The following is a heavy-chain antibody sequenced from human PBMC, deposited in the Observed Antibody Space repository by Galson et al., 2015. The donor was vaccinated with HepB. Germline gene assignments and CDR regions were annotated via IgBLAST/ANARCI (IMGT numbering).Heavy chain of an antibody. CDR3: ARLESDSSGWYSTWFGP. CDR1: RGSISSYY. D-gene: IGHD6-19*01. CDR2: IFHSGTT. V-gene: IGHV4-59*08. Sequence: SETLSLTCTVSRGSISSYYWSWIRQPPGKGLEWIGHIFHSGTTNYNPSLESRVTISLDTSKNQISLTVTSVTAADTAVYYCARLESDSSGWYSTWFGPWGQGTLVTVSP. J-gene: IGHJ5*02.